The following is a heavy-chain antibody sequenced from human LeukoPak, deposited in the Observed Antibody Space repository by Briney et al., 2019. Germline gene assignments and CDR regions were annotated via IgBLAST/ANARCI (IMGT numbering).Heavy chain of an antibody. CDR1: GFTFDDYA. J-gene: IGHJ6*02. Sequence: GGSLRLSCAASGFTFDDYAMHWVRQAPGKGLEWVSGISWNSGSIGYADSVKGRFTISRDNAKNSLYLQMNSLRAEDTALYYCAKDIYDSIYYYGMDVWGQGTTVTVSS. V-gene: IGHV3-9*01. CDR2: ISWNSGSI. D-gene: IGHD3-22*01. CDR3: AKDIYDSIYYYGMDV.